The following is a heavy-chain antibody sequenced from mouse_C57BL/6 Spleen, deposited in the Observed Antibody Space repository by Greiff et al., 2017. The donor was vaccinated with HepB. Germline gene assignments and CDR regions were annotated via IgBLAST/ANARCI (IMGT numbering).Heavy chain of an antibody. CDR1: GYTFTSYW. V-gene: IGHV1-52*01. D-gene: IGHD3-2*02. Sequence: QVQLQQSGAELVRPGSSVKLSCKASGYTFTSYWMHWVKQRPIQGLEWIGNIDPSDSETHYNQKFKDKATLTVDKSSSTAYMQLSSLTSEDSAVYYCAIDSSGYHYAMDYWGQGTSVTVSS. J-gene: IGHJ4*01. CDR3: AIDSSGYHYAMDY. CDR2: IDPSDSET.